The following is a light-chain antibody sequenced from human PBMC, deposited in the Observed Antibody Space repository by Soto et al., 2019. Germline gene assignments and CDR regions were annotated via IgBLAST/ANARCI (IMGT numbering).Light chain of an antibody. J-gene: IGKJ4*01. CDR1: QSITSDY. CDR3: QQYDRYPPT. V-gene: IGKV3-20*01. CDR2: GAS. Sequence: ESVLTQSPGTLSLSPGERATLSCRASQSITSDYLAWYQQKPGQAPRLLIYGASNRATGIPGRFSGSGSGTDFTLSISRLEPEDFAVYYCQQYDRYPPTFGGGTKVEIK.